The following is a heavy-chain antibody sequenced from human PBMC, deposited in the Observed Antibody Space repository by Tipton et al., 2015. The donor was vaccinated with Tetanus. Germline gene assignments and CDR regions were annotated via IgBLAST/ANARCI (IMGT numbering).Heavy chain of an antibody. Sequence: TLSLTCTVSGDSVSGYYWSWIRQPPGKGLEWVGYVYYTGDTNYNPSLKSRLTISLDKSKNQFSLRLTSVTAADTAVYYCARGSKGSTAWFPDHYGMDVWGQGTTVTVSS. J-gene: IGHJ6*02. D-gene: IGHD6-19*01. V-gene: IGHV4-59*02. CDR1: GDSVSGYY. CDR3: ARGSKGSTAWFPDHYGMDV. CDR2: VYYTGDT.